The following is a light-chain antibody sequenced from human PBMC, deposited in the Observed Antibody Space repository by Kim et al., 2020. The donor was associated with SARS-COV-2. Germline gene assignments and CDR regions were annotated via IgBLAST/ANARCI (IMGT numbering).Light chain of an antibody. CDR3: QAWDSSTVV. CDR1: KLGDKY. CDR2: QDS. Sequence: VPPGQTASITCSGDKLGDKYACWYQQKPGQSAVLVIYQDSKRPSGIPERFSGSNSGNTATLTISGTQAMDEADYYCQAWDSSTVVFGGGTQLTVL. J-gene: IGLJ2*01. V-gene: IGLV3-1*01.